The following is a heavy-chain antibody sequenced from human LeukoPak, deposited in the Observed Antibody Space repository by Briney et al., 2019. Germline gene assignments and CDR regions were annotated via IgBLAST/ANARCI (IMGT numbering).Heavy chain of an antibody. CDR3: AKPNSIISTGLYYFDY. J-gene: IGHJ4*02. Sequence: GGSLRLSCAASGFTFSSYGMHWVRQPPGKGLEWVAFIRYDGSNEYYADSVKSRFTISRDNSKNTLYLQMNSLRAEDTAVYYCAKPNSIISTGLYYFDYWGQGTLVTVSS. V-gene: IGHV3-30*02. D-gene: IGHD6-19*01. CDR1: GFTFSSYG. CDR2: IRYDGSNE.